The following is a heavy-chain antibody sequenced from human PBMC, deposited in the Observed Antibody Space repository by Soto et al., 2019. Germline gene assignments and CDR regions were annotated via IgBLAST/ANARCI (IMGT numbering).Heavy chain of an antibody. D-gene: IGHD2-21*01. V-gene: IGHV2-5*02. CDR2: IYWDDDK. CDR3: AHTPFFGDKLDY. Sequence: QITLKESGPTMVKPTQTLTLTCSFSGFSLSTGGVGVAWIRQPPGKALEWLAVIYWDDDKRYNPSLKSRLTITKHTSKNQVVLTMTNMDPVDTATYFCAHTPFFGDKLDYWGQGTLVTVSS. J-gene: IGHJ4*02. CDR1: GFSLSTGGVG.